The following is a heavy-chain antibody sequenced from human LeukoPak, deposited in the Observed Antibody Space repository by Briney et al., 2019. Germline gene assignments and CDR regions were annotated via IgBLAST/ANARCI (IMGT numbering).Heavy chain of an antibody. CDR2: ISGDSGSI. D-gene: IGHD3-9*01. J-gene: IGHJ4*02. CDR1: GFTFGGYP. V-gene: IGHV3-48*03. CDR3: ARVVDMMTGADY. Sequence: GGSLRLSCAASGFTFGGYPMNWLRQPPGKGLESLAYISGDSGSIHYADSVKGRFTVSRDNAKNSLYLQMNSLKAEDMAVYYCARVVDMMTGADYWGQGTLVTVSS.